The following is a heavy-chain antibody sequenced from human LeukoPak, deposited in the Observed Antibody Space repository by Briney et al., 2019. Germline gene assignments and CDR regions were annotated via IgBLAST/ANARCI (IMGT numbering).Heavy chain of an antibody. Sequence: GGSLRLSCAASGFTFSSYAMSWVRQAPGKGLEWVSAISGSGGTIYNADSVTGRFTISRDNAKNSLYLQMNSLRAEDTALYYCARGQGDFWSGSYYYYYMDVWGKGTTVTVSS. CDR3: ARGQGDFWSGSYYYYYMDV. D-gene: IGHD3-3*01. CDR1: GFTFSSYA. J-gene: IGHJ6*03. CDR2: ISGSGGTI. V-gene: IGHV3-23*01.